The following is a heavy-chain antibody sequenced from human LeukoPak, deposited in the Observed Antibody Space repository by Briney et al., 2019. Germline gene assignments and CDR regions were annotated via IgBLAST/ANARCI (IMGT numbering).Heavy chain of an antibody. CDR3: ARDCSSTSCYTAGHAFDI. J-gene: IGHJ3*02. CDR1: GYTFTSYD. CDR2: MNSNSGNT. Sequence: ASVEVSCKASGYTFTSYDINWVRQATGQGLEGMGWMNSNSGNTGYAQKFQGRVTMTRNTSISTAYMELSSLKSEDTAVYYCARDCSSTSCYTAGHAFDIWGQGTMVTVSS. V-gene: IGHV1-8*01. D-gene: IGHD2-2*02.